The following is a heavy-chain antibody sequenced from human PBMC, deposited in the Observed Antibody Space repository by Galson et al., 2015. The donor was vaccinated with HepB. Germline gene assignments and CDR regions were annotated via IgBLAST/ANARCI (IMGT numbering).Heavy chain of an antibody. CDR1: GYTFTGYY. CDR2: INPNSGGT. V-gene: IGHV1-2*04. D-gene: IGHD1-7*01. J-gene: IGHJ2*01. CDR3: ARAGLTGTTGGWYFDL. Sequence: SVKVSCKASGYTFTGYYMHWVRQAPGQGLEWVGWINPNSGGTNYAQKFQGWVTMTRDTSISTAYMELSRLRSDDTAVYYCARAGLTGTTGGWYFDLWGRGTLVTVSS.